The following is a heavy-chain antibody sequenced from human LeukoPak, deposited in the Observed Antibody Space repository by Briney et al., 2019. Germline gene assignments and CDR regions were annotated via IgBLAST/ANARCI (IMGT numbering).Heavy chain of an antibody. CDR3: ERDMEGAIDY. CDR1: GVSFSGYY. D-gene: IGHD1-26*01. CDR2: IKDSGNT. V-gene: IGHV4-34*01. Sequence: SETLSLTCAVYGVSFSGYYWSWIRQPPGKDLEWIGEIKDSGNTNYKPSLKSRVTISIDTSKNQFSLNLTSVTAADTAVYYCERDMEGAIDYWGQGTLVTVSS. J-gene: IGHJ4*02.